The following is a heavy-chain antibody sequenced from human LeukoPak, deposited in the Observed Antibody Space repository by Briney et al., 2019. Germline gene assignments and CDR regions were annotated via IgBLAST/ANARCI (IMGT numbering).Heavy chain of an antibody. V-gene: IGHV3-23*01. CDR2: ISGSGGST. Sequence: AGGSLRLSCAASGFTFSSYAMSWVRQAPGKGVEWVSAISGSGGSTYYADSVKGRFTISRDNSKNTLYLQMNSLRAEDTAVYYCAKDITAMDLHDYWGQGTLVTVSS. J-gene: IGHJ4*02. CDR3: AKDITAMDLHDY. D-gene: IGHD5-18*01. CDR1: GFTFSSYA.